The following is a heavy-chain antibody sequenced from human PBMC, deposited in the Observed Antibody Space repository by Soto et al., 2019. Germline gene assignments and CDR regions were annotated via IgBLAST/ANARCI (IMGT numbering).Heavy chain of an antibody. V-gene: IGHV4-34*01. D-gene: IGHD3-3*01. J-gene: IGHJ5*02. Sequence: PSETLSLTCAVYGGYFSCYYWSWIRQPPGKGLEWIGEINHSGSTNYNPSLKSRVTISVDTSKNQFSLKLSSVTAADTAVYYCARVKGYYDFWSGQAPPFDPWGQGALVTVS. CDR2: INHSGST. CDR3: ARVKGYYDFWSGQAPPFDP. CDR1: GGYFSCYY.